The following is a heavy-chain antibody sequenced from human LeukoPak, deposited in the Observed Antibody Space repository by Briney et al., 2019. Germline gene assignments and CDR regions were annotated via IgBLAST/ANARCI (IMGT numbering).Heavy chain of an antibody. J-gene: IGHJ6*03. D-gene: IGHD3-10*01. CDR2: ISWNGGST. V-gene: IGHV3-20*04. CDR1: GFTFDDYG. Sequence: GGSLRLSCAASGFTFDDYGMSWVRQAPGKGLEWVSGISWNGGSTGYADSVKGRFTISRDNAKNSLYLQMNSLRAEDTALYYCARDPYGGHYYYYYMDVWGKGTTVTVSS. CDR3: ARDPYGGHYYYYYMDV.